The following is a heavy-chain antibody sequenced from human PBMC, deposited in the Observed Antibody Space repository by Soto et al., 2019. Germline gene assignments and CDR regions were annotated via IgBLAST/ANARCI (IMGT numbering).Heavy chain of an antibody. CDR1: GGSISSGGYS. CDR2: IYHSGST. CDR3: ARVPDV. J-gene: IGHJ6*02. V-gene: IGHV4-30-2*01. Sequence: QLQLQESGSGLVKPSQTLSLTCAVSGGSISSGGYSWSWIRQPPGKGLEWIGYIYHSGSTYYNPFIKSRVTISVDRSKNPFSLTRSCVSAADTAVYYCARVPDVWGQGTTVTVSS.